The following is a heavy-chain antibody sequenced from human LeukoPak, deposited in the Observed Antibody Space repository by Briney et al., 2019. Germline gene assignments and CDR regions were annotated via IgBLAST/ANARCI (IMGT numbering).Heavy chain of an antibody. CDR1: GGSLSSSTW. D-gene: IGHD3-10*01. Sequence: SETLSLTCTVSGGSLSSSTWWNWVRQPPGKGLEWIGQIYHSGTTNYNPSLKSRVSISVDESKYQFSLNLTSVTAADTAVYFCARHPNYYGSGWGQGIQVTVSS. V-gene: IGHV4-4*02. CDR3: ARHPNYYGSG. CDR2: IYHSGTT. J-gene: IGHJ4*02.